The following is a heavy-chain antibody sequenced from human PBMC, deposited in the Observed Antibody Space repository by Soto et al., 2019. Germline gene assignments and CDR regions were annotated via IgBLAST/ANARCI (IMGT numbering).Heavy chain of an antibody. CDR1: GFTVSSNY. CDR2: IYSGGST. CDR3: ASATGTVTDDAFEI. J-gene: IGHJ3*02. D-gene: IGHD4-17*01. V-gene: IGHV3-66*01. Sequence: PGGSLRLSCAASGFTVSSNYMSWVRQAPGKGLEWVSVIYSGGSTYYADSVKGRFTISRDNSKNTLYLQMNSLRAEDTAVYYCASATGTVTDDAFEIWGKGTMFT.